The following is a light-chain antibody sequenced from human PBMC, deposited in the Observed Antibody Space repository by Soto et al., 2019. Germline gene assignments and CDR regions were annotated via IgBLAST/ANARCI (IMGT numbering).Light chain of an antibody. CDR3: QQYDNFPVT. Sequence: DIQMTQSPSSLSASIGDRVAITCQASQDISNYLNWYQQKPGKAPKLLIYDASNLETGVPSRFGGSGSGTDFTFTISSLRPEDIATYYCQQYDNFPVTFGQGTKLEIK. J-gene: IGKJ2*01. CDR1: QDISNY. CDR2: DAS. V-gene: IGKV1-33*01.